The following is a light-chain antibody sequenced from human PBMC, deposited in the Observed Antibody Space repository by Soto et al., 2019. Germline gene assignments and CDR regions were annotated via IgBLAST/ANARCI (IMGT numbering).Light chain of an antibody. CDR1: QSVSSS. Sequence: EIVMTQSPVTLSVSPGERATLSCRASQSVSSSLAWYQQKPGQAPRLLIYAASTRATGIPARFSGSGSGTDFTLTINRLEPEDFAVYYCEQYDKSITFGGGTKVDIK. CDR2: AAS. J-gene: IGKJ4*01. CDR3: EQYDKSIT. V-gene: IGKV3-15*01.